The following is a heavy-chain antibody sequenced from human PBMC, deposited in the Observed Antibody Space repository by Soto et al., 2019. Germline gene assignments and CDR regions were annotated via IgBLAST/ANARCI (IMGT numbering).Heavy chain of an antibody. CDR3: ARDKPGYSYGYGVGY. V-gene: IGHV3-21*01. Sequence: EVQLVESGGGLVKPGGSLRLSCAASGFTFSSYSMNWVRQAPGKGLEWVSSISSSSSYIYYADSVKGRFTISRDNAKNSLYLQMNRLSSEDTAVYYCARDKPGYSYGYGVGYWGQGTLVTVYS. CDR2: ISSSSSYI. J-gene: IGHJ4*02. D-gene: IGHD5-18*01. CDR1: GFTFSSYS.